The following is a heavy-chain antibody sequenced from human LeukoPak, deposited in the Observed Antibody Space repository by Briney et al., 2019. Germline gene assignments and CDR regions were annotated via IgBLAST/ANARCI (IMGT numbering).Heavy chain of an antibody. CDR3: AAAMDSSGYYYFDY. Sequence: GGSLRLSCAASGFTFSDYYMSWIRQAPGKGLEWVANIKQDGSEKYYVDSVKGRFTISRDNAKNSLYLQMNSLRAEDTAVYYCAAAMDSSGYYYFDYWGQGTLVTVSS. CDR2: IKQDGSEK. V-gene: IGHV3-7*01. CDR1: GFTFSDYY. J-gene: IGHJ4*02. D-gene: IGHD3-22*01.